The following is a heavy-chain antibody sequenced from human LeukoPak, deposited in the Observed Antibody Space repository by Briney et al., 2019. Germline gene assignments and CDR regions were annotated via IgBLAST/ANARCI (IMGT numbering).Heavy chain of an antibody. Sequence: GGSLRLSCAASGFTFSSYWMSWVRQAPGKGLEWVANIKQDGSEKYYVGSVKGRFTISRDNAKNSLYLQMDSLRAEDTAVYYCARDLFGVATPSYFDYWGQGTLVTVSS. J-gene: IGHJ4*02. CDR1: GFTFSSYW. CDR3: ARDLFGVATPSYFDY. V-gene: IGHV3-7*01. D-gene: IGHD3-3*01. CDR2: IKQDGSEK.